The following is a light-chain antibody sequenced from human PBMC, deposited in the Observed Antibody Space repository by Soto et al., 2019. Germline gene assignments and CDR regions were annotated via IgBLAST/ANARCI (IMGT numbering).Light chain of an antibody. J-gene: IGKJ4*01. V-gene: IGKV1-12*01. Sequence: DIQMTQSPSSVSASVGDRVTITCRASQDISSWLVWYQQKSGKAPQLLIYAASSLQSGVPSRFSRSGSGTDFTLTISSLQPEDFATYFCQQGDTFPLTFGGGTKVELK. CDR1: QDISSW. CDR2: AAS. CDR3: QQGDTFPLT.